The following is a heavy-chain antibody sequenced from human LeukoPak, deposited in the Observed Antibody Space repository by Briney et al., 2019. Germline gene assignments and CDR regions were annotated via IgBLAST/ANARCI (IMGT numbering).Heavy chain of an antibody. D-gene: IGHD4-17*01. V-gene: IGHV3-53*01. CDR2: LFPDGRT. CDR1: GFSVNDNY. Sequence: PGGSLRLSCIVSGFSVNDNYMSWVRQAPGKGLQWVSVLFPDGRTFYGDSVRGRFTISRDLARNTLLLQMHSLRADDTAVHYCARTNPVYGDYDYWGQGTLVTV. CDR3: ARTNPVYGDYDY. J-gene: IGHJ4*02.